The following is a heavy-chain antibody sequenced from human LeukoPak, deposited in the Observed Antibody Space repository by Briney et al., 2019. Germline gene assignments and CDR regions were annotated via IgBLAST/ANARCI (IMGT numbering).Heavy chain of an antibody. CDR3: ARSRVVVTAIPGAFDI. J-gene: IGHJ3*02. D-gene: IGHD2-21*02. CDR2: INHSGST. CDR1: GGSFSGYY. Sequence: SQTLSLTCAVYGGSFSGYYWSWIRQPPGKGLEWIGEINHSGSTNYNPSLKSRVTISVDTSKNQFSLKLSSVTAADTAVYYCARSRVVVTAIPGAFDIWGQGTMVTVSS. V-gene: IGHV4-34*01.